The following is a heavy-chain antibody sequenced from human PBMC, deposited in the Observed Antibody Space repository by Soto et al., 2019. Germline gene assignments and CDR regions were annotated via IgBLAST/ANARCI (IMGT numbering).Heavy chain of an antibody. CDR3: VRAPLDYYSADYFDN. CDR2: MNPRSGNR. D-gene: IGHD3-10*01. V-gene: IGHV1-8*01. J-gene: IGHJ4*02. CDR1: GYTFTEND. Sequence: ASVKVSWKASGYTFTENDINWVRQATGQGLEWMGWMNPRSGNRGYAQKFQGRVTMTRDNSITTAYMELSGLRSEDTAVYYCVRAPLDYYSADYFDNWGQGTLVTAPQ.